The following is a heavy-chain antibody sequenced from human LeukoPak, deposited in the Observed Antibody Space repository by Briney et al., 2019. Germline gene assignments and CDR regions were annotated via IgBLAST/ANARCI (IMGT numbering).Heavy chain of an antibody. V-gene: IGHV4-34*01. Sequence: SETLSLTCAVYGGSFSGYYWNWIRQPPGKGLEWIGEINHGGSTTYNPSLKSRVTISLDTSKNQFSLKLSSVTAADTAVYYCARGRRILTVTIKFDYWGQGTLVTVSS. CDR3: ARGRRILTVTIKFDY. D-gene: IGHD4-17*01. J-gene: IGHJ4*02. CDR2: INHGGST. CDR1: GGSFSGYY.